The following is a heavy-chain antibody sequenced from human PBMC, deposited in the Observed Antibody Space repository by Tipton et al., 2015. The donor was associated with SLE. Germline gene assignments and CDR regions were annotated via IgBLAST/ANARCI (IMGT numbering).Heavy chain of an antibody. J-gene: IGHJ4*02. CDR3: ASSLYGDYVDY. D-gene: IGHD4-17*01. CDR1: GGSISSGDYY. V-gene: IGHV4-30-4*01. CDR2: IYYSGST. Sequence: TLSLTCTVSGGSISSGDYYWSWIRQPPGKGLEWIGYIYYSGSTYYNPSLKSRVTISVDTSKNQFSLKLTSVSAADTAVYYCASSLYGDYVDYWGQGTLVTVSS.